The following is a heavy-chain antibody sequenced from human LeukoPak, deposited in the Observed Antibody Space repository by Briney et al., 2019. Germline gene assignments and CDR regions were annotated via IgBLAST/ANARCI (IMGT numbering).Heavy chain of an antibody. CDR2: ISSSSYT. J-gene: IGHJ4*02. D-gene: IGHD3-3*01. CDR3: ARDLWSGY. Sequence: GGSLRLSCAVSGLTFSGYWMTWVRQAPGKGLEWVSCISSSSYTYYADSVKGRFTVSRDNAKNSLYLQMNSLRAEDTAVYYCARDLWSGYWGQGTLVTVSS. V-gene: IGHV3-21*01. CDR1: GLTFSGYW.